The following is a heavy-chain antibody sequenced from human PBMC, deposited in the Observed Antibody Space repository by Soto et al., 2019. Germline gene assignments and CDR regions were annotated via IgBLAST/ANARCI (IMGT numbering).Heavy chain of an antibody. CDR1: GYSFTGYY. V-gene: IGHV1-8*02. CDR3: ASGNPYYDFWSGYYTGWFDP. D-gene: IGHD3-3*01. J-gene: IGHJ5*02. Sequence: ASVKVSCKASGYSFTGYYIHWVRQAPGQGLEWMGWINPNSGGTIYAQKFQGRVTMTRNTSISTAYMELSSLRSEDTAVYYCASGNPYYDFWSGYYTGWFDPWGQGTLVTVSS. CDR2: INPNSGGT.